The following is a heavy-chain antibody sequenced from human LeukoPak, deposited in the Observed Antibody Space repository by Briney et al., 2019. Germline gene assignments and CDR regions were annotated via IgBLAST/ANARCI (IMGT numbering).Heavy chain of an antibody. V-gene: IGHV3-23*01. D-gene: IGHD1-1*01. Sequence: GGSLRLSCAASGFTFSNYAMNWVRQAPGKGLEWVSTISGSGGSTYYADSVKGRFTISRDKSKNTLFLLMNSLRAEDTAVYYCAKDPVWNPSYYYYYTDVWGKGTMVTVSS. CDR2: ISGSGGST. CDR3: AKDPVWNPSYYYYYTDV. J-gene: IGHJ6*03. CDR1: GFTFSNYA.